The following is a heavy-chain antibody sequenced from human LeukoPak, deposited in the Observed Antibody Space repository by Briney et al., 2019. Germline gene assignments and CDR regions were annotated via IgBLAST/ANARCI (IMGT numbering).Heavy chain of an antibody. CDR3: ARDRPAYGDTVTIPREDNWFDP. CDR2: IYTSGST. V-gene: IGHV4-4*07. D-gene: IGHD4-17*01. Sequence: KPSETLSLTCTVSGGSISSYYWSWIRQPAGKGLEWIGRIYTSGSTNYNPSLKSRVTMSVDTSKNQFSLKLSSVTAADTAVYYCARDRPAYGDTVTIPREDNWFDPWGQGTLVTVSS. CDR1: GGSISSYY. J-gene: IGHJ5*02.